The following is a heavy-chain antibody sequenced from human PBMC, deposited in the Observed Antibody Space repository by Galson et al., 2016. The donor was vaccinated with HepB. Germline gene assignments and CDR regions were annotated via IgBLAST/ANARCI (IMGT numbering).Heavy chain of an antibody. CDR3: AKERLVRRIFDH. J-gene: IGHJ4*02. V-gene: IGHV3-23*01. CDR1: GFVSSNFG. CDR2: ISTRRTT. D-gene: IGHD1-1*01. Sequence: SLRLSCAASGFVSSNFGLSWVRQAPGKGLEWVASISTRRTTYYSGSVQGRFTISRDNSNNTLYLQMNGLRAEDTAVYYCAKERLVRRIFDHWGQGTLLTVSS.